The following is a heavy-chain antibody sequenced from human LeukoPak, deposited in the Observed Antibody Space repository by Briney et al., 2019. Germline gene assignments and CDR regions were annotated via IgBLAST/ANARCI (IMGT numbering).Heavy chain of an antibody. CDR2: INSDGSST. D-gene: IGHD6-13*01. CDR1: GFTFSSYW. V-gene: IGHV3-74*01. J-gene: IGHJ4*02. Sequence: PGGSLRLSCAASGFTFSSYWMHWVRQAPGKGLVWVSHINSDGSSTNYADSVKGRFTISRDNAKNTVYLQMNSLRAEDTAVYYCAREGITAADNIDYWGQGTLVTVSS. CDR3: AREGITAADNIDY.